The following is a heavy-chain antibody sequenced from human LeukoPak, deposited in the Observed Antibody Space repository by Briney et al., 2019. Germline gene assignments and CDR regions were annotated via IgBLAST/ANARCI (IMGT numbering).Heavy chain of an antibody. V-gene: IGHV3-11*01. CDR2: ISSSGSTI. D-gene: IGHD7-27*01. J-gene: IGHJ6*03. CDR1: GFTFSDYY. CDR3: ARDPPKPGEDYYYYYMDV. Sequence: PGGSLRLSCAASGFTFSDYYMSWIRQAPGKGLEWVSYISSSGSTIYYADSVKGRFTISRDNAKNSLYLQMNSLRAEDTAVYYCARDPPKPGEDYYYYYMDVWGKGTTVTVSS.